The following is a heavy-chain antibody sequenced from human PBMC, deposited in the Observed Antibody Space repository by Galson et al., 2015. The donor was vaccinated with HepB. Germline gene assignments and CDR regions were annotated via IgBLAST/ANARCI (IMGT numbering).Heavy chain of an antibody. CDR2: ISPKNGNT. J-gene: IGHJ4*02. CDR3: ARGEGTQLWPRVPLDY. V-gene: IGHV1-18*01. Sequence: SVKVSCKASDYTFTSYGNNWVRQAPGQGLEWMGWISPKNGNTYSAQKLQGRVTMPTDTSTNTASMELRSLRSDCTAVYYCARGEGTQLWPRVPLDYWGQGALVPVSS. CDR1: DYTFTSYG. D-gene: IGHD5-18*01.